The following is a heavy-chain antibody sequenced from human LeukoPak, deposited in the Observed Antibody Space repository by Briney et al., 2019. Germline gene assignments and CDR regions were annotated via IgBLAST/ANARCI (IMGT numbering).Heavy chain of an antibody. CDR2: ISGSGGST. J-gene: IGHJ4*02. CDR3: ARGGYSHYDY. D-gene: IGHD6-13*01. CDR1: GFTFSSYA. V-gene: IGHV3-23*01. Sequence: PGGSLRLSCAASGFTFSSYAMSWVRQAPGKGLEWVSAISGSGGSTYYADSVKGRFTISRDNAKSSLYLQMSSLRGEDTAVYYCARGGYSHYDYWGPGTLVTVSS.